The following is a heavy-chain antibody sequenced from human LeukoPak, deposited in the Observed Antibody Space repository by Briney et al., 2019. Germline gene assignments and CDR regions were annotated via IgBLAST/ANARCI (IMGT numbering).Heavy chain of an antibody. J-gene: IGHJ4*02. CDR1: GFTFSSYW. D-gene: IGHD1-26*01. V-gene: IGHV3-23*01. Sequence: GGSLRLSCAASGFTFSSYWMSWVRQAPGKGLEWVSVITRGGGSTYNADSVKGRFTISRDNSRNTLYLQMNSLRAEDTAVYYCAKHRSGNYAFDYWGQGTLVTVSS. CDR3: AKHRSGNYAFDY. CDR2: ITRGGGST.